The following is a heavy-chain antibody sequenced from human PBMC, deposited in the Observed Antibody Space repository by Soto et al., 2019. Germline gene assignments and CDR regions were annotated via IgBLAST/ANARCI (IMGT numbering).Heavy chain of an antibody. Sequence: PSETLSLTCSVSGDSVGSENYYWAWIRQSPGKGLEWIGYIYYSGTTNYNSHLKSRVTLSVDTSRNQFSLRLTSVTAADTGVNLCARSQRGRTAFTFDYWGQGVLVTVSS. CDR2: IYYSGTT. J-gene: IGHJ4*02. CDR1: GDSVGSENYY. V-gene: IGHV4-61*01. CDR3: ARSQRGRTAFTFDY. D-gene: IGHD1-26*01.